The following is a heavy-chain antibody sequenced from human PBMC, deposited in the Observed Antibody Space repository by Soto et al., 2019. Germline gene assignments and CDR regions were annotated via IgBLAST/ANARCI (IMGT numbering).Heavy chain of an antibody. CDR2: VYHSGTT. J-gene: IGHJ4*02. CDR3: AVPGRGDFDY. D-gene: IGHD5-12*01. V-gene: IGHV4-4*02. CDR1: GASIGTNNW. Sequence: SETLSLTCAVSGASIGTNNWRSWVRQPPGKGLEWIGEVYHSGTTNCNPSLKSRVTISIDKSKNQFSLTLTSMTAADTALYYCAVPGRGDFDYWSQGVLVTVSS.